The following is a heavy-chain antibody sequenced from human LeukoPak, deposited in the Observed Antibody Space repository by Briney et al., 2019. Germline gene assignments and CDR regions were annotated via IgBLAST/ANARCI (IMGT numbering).Heavy chain of an antibody. CDR3: ASDYPFFDY. Sequence: GGSLRLSCAASGFTFTNYWMSWVRQAPGKGLEWVANIKADGSEKYYVDSVKGRFTISRDNAKNSLYLQMNSLRAEDTAVYYCASDYPFFDYWGQGTLVTVSS. V-gene: IGHV3-7*01. CDR2: IKADGSEK. CDR1: GFTFTNYW. J-gene: IGHJ4*02.